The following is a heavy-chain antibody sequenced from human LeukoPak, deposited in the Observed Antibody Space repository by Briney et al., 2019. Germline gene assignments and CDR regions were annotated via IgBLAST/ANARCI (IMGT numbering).Heavy chain of an antibody. CDR3: ARLNYYDSSGYYYTPIGFDP. CDR2: MNPNSGNT. CDR1: GYTFTSYD. J-gene: IGHJ5*02. D-gene: IGHD3-22*01. Sequence: GASVKVSCKASGYTFTSYDINWVRQATGQGLEWMGWMNPNSGNTGYAQKFQGRVTMTRNTSISTAYMELSSLRSEDTAVYYCARLNYYDSSGYYYTPIGFDPWGQATLVTVSS. V-gene: IGHV1-8*01.